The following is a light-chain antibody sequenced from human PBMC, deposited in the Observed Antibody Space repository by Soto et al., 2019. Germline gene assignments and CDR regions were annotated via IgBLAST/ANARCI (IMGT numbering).Light chain of an antibody. J-gene: IGKJ3*01. CDR2: DAS. Sequence: EIVLTQSPDTLSLSPGERATLSCRASQSIRSERLAWYQQKPGQAPRLVIFDASNRASGMPERFSGSASETDFTLTINRLEPEDSAVYYCQQYASAPFSLGPGTKVDIK. V-gene: IGKV3-20*01. CDR3: QQYASAPFS. CDR1: QSIRSER.